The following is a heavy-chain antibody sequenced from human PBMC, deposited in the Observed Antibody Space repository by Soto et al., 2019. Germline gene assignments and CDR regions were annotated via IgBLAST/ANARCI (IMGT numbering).Heavy chain of an antibody. V-gene: IGHV1-18*04. Sequence: ASVKVSCKASGYTFTSYGISWVRQAPGQGLEWMGWISAYNGNTNYAQKLQGRVTMTTDTSTSTAYMELRSLRSDDTAVYYCASNPGDYYDSSGYHFWGQGTLVTVS. CDR3: ASNPGDYYDSSGYHF. CDR1: GYTFTSYG. J-gene: IGHJ4*02. D-gene: IGHD3-22*01. CDR2: ISAYNGNT.